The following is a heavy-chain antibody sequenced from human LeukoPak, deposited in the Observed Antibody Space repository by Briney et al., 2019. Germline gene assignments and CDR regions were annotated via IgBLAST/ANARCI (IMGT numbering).Heavy chain of an antibody. J-gene: IGHJ4*02. CDR2: ISTIGST. V-gene: IGHV4-4*07. D-gene: IGHD6-19*01. Sequence: SETLSLTCTVSVGSISSYYGTWVRQPAGKGREWVGRISTIGSTNYNPSLKSRLSMSVDTSENQFSLNLSSVTAADTPVYYCARANVAVAGRGNDFWGQGPLVTVSS. CDR3: ARANVAVAGRGNDF. CDR1: VGSISSYY.